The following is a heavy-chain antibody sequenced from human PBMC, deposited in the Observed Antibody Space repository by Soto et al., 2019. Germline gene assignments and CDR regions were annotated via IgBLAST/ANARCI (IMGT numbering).Heavy chain of an antibody. CDR1: GYSFTSFW. V-gene: IGHV5-10-1*01. J-gene: IGHJ6*02. D-gene: IGHD4-4*01. CDR2: IDPSDSYT. Sequence: GESLKISFEGSGYSFTSFWINWVRQMPGKGLEWMGRIDPSDSYTSYSPSFQGHVTISTDKSINTAYLQWTSLRASDTAIYYCARRSVSVNPVYGMDVWGQGTTVTVSS. CDR3: ARRSVSVNPVYGMDV.